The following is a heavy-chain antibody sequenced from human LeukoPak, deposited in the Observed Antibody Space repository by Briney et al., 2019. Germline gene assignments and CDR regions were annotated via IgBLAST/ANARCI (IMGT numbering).Heavy chain of an antibody. J-gene: IGHJ4*02. CDR3: ARDGAPGIAAADDYFDY. Sequence: SVKVSCKASGGTFSSYAISWVRQAPGQGLEWMGGIIPIFGTANYAQKFQGRVTITTDESTSTAYMELSSLRSEDTAVYYCARDGAPGIAAADDYFDYWGQGTLVTVSS. CDR1: GGTFSSYA. D-gene: IGHD6-13*01. CDR2: IIPIFGTA. V-gene: IGHV1-69*05.